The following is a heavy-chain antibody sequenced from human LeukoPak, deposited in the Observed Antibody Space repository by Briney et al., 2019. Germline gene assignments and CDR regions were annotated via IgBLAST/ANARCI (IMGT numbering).Heavy chain of an antibody. D-gene: IGHD3-10*01. CDR3: ARGRNWGGSGSYTHYYYYYYMDV. V-gene: IGHV4-4*07. CDR1: GDSISGYY. J-gene: IGHJ6*03. Sequence: SETLSLTCTDSGDSISGYYWSWIRQPAGKGLEWIGRVSTTGITDSNPSLKSRVTISVDTSKNQFSLKLSSVTAADTAVYYCARGRNWGGSGSYTHYYYYYYMDVWGKGTTVTVSS. CDR2: VSTTGIT.